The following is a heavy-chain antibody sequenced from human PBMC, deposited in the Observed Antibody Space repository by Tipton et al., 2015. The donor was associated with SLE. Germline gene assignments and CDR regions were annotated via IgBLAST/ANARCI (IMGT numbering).Heavy chain of an antibody. CDR3: ARAPVAGLFDY. D-gene: IGHD6-19*01. V-gene: IGHV4-59*01. Sequence: TLSLTCTVSGGSISSYYWSWIRQPPGKGLEWIGYIYYSGSTNYNLSLKSRVTISVDTSKNQFSLKLSSVTAADTAVYYCARAPVAGLFDYWGQGTLVTVSS. CDR1: GGSISSYY. J-gene: IGHJ4*02. CDR2: IYYSGST.